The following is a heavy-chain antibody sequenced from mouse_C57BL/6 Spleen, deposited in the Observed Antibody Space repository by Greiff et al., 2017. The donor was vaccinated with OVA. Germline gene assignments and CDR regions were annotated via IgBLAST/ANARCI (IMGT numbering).Heavy chain of an antibody. Sequence: EVKLVESGGGLVQPGGSLKLSCAASGFTFSDYYMYWVRQTPEKRLEWVAYISNGGGSTYYPDTVKGRFTISRDNAKNTLYLQMSRLKSEDTAMYYCARGGGSSFYYYAMDYWGQGTSVTVSS. D-gene: IGHD1-1*01. V-gene: IGHV5-12*01. CDR2: ISNGGGST. CDR3: ARGGGSSFYYYAMDY. J-gene: IGHJ4*01. CDR1: GFTFSDYY.